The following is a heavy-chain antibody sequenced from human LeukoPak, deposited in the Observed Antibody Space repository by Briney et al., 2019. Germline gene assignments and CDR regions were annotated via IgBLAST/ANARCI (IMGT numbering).Heavy chain of an antibody. CDR1: GFTFSIYA. CDR3: TKDRPNYCGSNGHYYRQNGDF. J-gene: IGHJ4*02. CDR2: ISGQGELT. V-gene: IGHV3-23*01. D-gene: IGHD1-26*01. Sequence: GGSLRLSCAASGFTFSIYAMSWVRQAPGKGLEWVSSISGQGELTFYADSVKGRFTISRDNSESTLYLQMNILRAEDTAKYYCTKDRPNYCGSNGHYYRQNGDFWGQGTLVTVSS.